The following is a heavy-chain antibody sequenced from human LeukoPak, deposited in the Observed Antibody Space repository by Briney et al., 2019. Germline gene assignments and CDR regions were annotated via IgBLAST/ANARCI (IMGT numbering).Heavy chain of an antibody. D-gene: IGHD3-10*01. Sequence: GGSLRLSCEASGFTLSSYYMHWARQTPGKGLIWVSQINGDGSSTGYADSVKGRFTISRDNAKNTLYLQMNSLRAEDTAVCHCARGGVPGSMDVWARGTTVTVSS. V-gene: IGHV3-74*01. CDR1: GFTLSSYY. J-gene: IGHJ6*02. CDR3: ARGGVPGSMDV. CDR2: INGDGSST.